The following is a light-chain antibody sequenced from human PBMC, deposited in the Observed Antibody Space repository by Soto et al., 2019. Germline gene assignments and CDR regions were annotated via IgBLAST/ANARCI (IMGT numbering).Light chain of an antibody. CDR1: SSDVGGYNY. CDR2: EVS. Sequence: QSVLTQPPSASGSPGQSVTISCTGTSSDVGGYNYVSWYQQHPGKAPKLMIYEVSKRPSGVPDRFSGSKSGNTASLTVSGLQAEDETDYYCSSYAGSNNWAVFGNGTKVTVL. V-gene: IGLV2-8*01. J-gene: IGLJ1*01. CDR3: SSYAGSNNWAV.